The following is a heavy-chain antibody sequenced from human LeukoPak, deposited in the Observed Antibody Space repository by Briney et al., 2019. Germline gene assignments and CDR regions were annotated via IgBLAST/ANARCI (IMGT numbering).Heavy chain of an antibody. D-gene: IGHD3-3*01. CDR1: GFTFSSYA. J-gene: IGHJ4*02. V-gene: IGHV3-23*01. CDR2: ISGSGGST. Sequence: GGSLRLSCAASGFTFSSYAMSWVRQAPGKGLEWVSAISGSGGSTYYADSVKGRFTISRDNSKNTLYLQMNSLRAGDTAVYYCAKGNYDFWSGYPGLSYFDYWGQGTLVTVSS. CDR3: AKGNYDFWSGYPGLSYFDY.